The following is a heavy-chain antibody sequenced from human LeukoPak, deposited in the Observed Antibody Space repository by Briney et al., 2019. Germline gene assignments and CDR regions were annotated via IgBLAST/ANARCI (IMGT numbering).Heavy chain of an antibody. CDR1: GFTFNSYG. CDR3: AKEDVAAAPHY. Sequence: PGGSLRLSCAASGFTFNSYGMSWLRQAPGKGLEWVSADVARGGGPYYADSVNGRFIMSRDNSKNTLYLQMDSLRVEDTAVYYCAKEDVAAAPHYWGQGTLVTVSS. CDR2: DVARGGGP. V-gene: IGHV3-23*01. J-gene: IGHJ4*02. D-gene: IGHD2-15*01.